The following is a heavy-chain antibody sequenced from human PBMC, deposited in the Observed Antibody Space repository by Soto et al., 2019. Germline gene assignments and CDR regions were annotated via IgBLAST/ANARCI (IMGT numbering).Heavy chain of an antibody. J-gene: IGHJ4*02. D-gene: IGHD1-26*01. CDR2: IYWDDDK. CDR1: GFSLSTSGVG. CDR3: APVYGGYGHFDY. V-gene: IGHV2-5*02. Sequence: QITLKESGPTLVKPTQTLTLTCTFSGFSLSTSGVGVGWIRQPPGKALEWLALIYWDDDKRYSPSLKSRLTNNKDTPKNQGVLTMTNLDPVEPTPFYWAPVYGGYGHFDYWGQGTLVTVSS.